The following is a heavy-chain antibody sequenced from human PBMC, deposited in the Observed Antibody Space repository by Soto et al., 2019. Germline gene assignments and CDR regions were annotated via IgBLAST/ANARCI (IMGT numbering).Heavy chain of an antibody. V-gene: IGHV1-3*01. CDR2: INAGNGNT. J-gene: IGHJ4*02. CDR3: ARDLQADY. CDR1: GYTFTSYA. Sequence: QVQLVQSGAEVKKPGASVKVSCKASGYTFTSYAMHWVRQAPGQRLEWMGWINAGNGNTTYSQKLQGRVPITRDTSASTAYMELRSLRSEDTAVYYCARDLQADYWGQGTLVTVSS.